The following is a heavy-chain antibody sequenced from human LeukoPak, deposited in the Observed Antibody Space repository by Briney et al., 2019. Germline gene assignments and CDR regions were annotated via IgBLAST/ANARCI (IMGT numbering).Heavy chain of an antibody. D-gene: IGHD1-26*01. CDR1: GFTFSTHD. J-gene: IGHJ4*01. Sequence: VGSLRLSCGASGFTFSTHDMHWVRQAPGKGLEWVAFIRYDGSHEYYADSVKGRFTISRDNSKNTLYLQMNSVRSEDTALYYCAKPSGSGVDYWGQGTRVTVSS. CDR3: AKPSGSGVDY. V-gene: IGHV3-30*02. CDR2: IRYDGSHE.